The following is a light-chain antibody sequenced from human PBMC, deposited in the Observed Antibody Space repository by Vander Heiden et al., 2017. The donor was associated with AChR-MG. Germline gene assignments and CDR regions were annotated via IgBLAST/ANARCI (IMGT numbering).Light chain of an antibody. CDR3: QQYNNWPPYT. CDR2: GAS. CDR1: QSVSSN. Sequence: EIVLTQSPDTLSVSPGEGATLSCRASQSVSSNLAWYQQKPGQAPSLLIYGASTRATGIPARFSGSGSGTEFTLIISSLQSEDSAVYYCQQYNNWPPYTFGQGTKLEIK. V-gene: IGKV3-15*01. J-gene: IGKJ2*01.